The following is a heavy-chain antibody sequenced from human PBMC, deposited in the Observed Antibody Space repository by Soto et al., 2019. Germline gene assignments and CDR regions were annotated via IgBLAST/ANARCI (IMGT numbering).Heavy chain of an antibody. V-gene: IGHV4-39*01. CDR2: LFYGGTT. CDR3: ARHRGPAPVH. Sequence: PSETLSLTCTVSGGSISGYYWTWIRQPPGKGLEWVGSLFYGGTTDYNPSLKSRLTMSLDTSKNHFSLKLRSVTAADTAVYYCARHRGPAPVHWGQGTLVTVSS. J-gene: IGHJ4*02. D-gene: IGHD3-10*01. CDR1: GGSISGYY.